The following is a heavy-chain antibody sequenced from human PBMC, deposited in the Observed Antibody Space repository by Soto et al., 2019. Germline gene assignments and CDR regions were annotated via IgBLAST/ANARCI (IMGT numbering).Heavy chain of an antibody. D-gene: IGHD6-13*01. J-gene: IGHJ4*02. CDR3: ARDLQQLVMYYFDY. CDR2: ISYDGSNK. CDR1: GFTFSSYA. Sequence: GGSLRLSCAASGFTFSSYAMHWVRQAPGKGLEWVAVISYDGSNKYYADSVKGRFTISRDNSKNTLYPQMNSLRAEDTAVYYCARDLQQLVMYYFDYWGQGTLVTVSS. V-gene: IGHV3-30-3*01.